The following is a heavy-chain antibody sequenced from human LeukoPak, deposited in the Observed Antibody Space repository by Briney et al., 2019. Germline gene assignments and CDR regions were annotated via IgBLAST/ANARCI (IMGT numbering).Heavy chain of an antibody. Sequence: GGSLRLSCAASGFTFSSYAMSWVRQAPGKGLEWVSAISGSGDSTYYADSVKGRFTISRDNSKNTLYLQMNSLRAEDTAVYYCAKVGVTFGGVIVRYFDYWGQGTLVTVSS. D-gene: IGHD3-16*02. V-gene: IGHV3-23*01. CDR1: GFTFSSYA. CDR2: ISGSGDST. CDR3: AKVGVTFGGVIVRYFDY. J-gene: IGHJ4*02.